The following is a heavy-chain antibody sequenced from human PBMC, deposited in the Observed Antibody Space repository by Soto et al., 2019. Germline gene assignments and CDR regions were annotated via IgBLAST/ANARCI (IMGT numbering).Heavy chain of an antibody. Sequence: QVQLVQSGGEVKKPGASVKVSCKASGYTFTSYGISWVRQAPGQGLEWMGWISTYNGNTTYAQKLQGRVTMTTDTSTSTAYMELRSLRSDDSAVFYCATDRGSARLFDYWGQGTLVTVSS. CDR3: ATDRGSARLFDY. V-gene: IGHV1-18*01. CDR1: GYTFTSYG. J-gene: IGHJ4*02. D-gene: IGHD6-6*01. CDR2: ISTYNGNT.